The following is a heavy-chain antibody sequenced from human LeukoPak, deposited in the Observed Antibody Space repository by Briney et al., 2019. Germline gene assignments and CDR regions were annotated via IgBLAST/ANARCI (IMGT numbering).Heavy chain of an antibody. CDR1: SGSFSGYY. CDR2: INHSVGT. D-gene: IGHD3-10*01. V-gene: IGHV4-34*01. CDR3: AREGLNMVRGVIPKEAWGWFDP. J-gene: IGHJ5*02. Sequence: SETLSLTCSVYSGSFSGYYWSWIRQPPGKGLEWIGEINHSVGTNYNPSLKSRVTMSLDTSKNQFSLKLSSVTAADTAVYYCAREGLNMVRGVIPKEAWGWFDPWGQGTLVTVSS.